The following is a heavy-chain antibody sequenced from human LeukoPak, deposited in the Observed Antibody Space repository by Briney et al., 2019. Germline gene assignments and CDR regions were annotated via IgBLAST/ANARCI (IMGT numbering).Heavy chain of an antibody. CDR3: ARDQTYYVSSGYYYVTYLQH. D-gene: IGHD3-22*01. CDR2: ISTGGST. J-gene: IGHJ1*01. V-gene: IGHV4-4*07. CDR1: GASISSSY. Sequence: PSETLSLTCTVSGASISSSYCTWIRQPAGEGLEWIGRISTGGSTTYNPSFKSRVTMSVDMSKNQFSLKLTSVTAADTAVYYCARDQTYYVSSGYYYVTYLQHWGQGMLVSVSS.